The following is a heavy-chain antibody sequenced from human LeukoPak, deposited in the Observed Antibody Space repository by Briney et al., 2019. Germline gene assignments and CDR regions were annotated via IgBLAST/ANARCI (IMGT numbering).Heavy chain of an antibody. CDR2: IYTSGST. Sequence: SQTLSLTCTVSGGSISSGSYYWSWIRQPAGKGLEWIGRIYTSGSTYYNPSLKSRVTISVDTSKNQFSLKLSSVTAADTAVYYCARYVELATIPTDAFDIWGQGTMVTVSS. V-gene: IGHV4-61*02. J-gene: IGHJ3*02. CDR1: GGSISSGSYY. CDR3: ARYVELATIPTDAFDI. D-gene: IGHD5-24*01.